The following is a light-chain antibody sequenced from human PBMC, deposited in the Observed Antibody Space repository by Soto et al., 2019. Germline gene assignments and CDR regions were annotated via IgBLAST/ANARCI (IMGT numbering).Light chain of an antibody. CDR2: GAS. CDR3: QQYNNWPRT. J-gene: IGKJ1*01. V-gene: IGKV3-15*01. Sequence: EMVMTQSPAILSVSPGKRVTLSCRASRSISSNLDWYQQKPGQAPRLLIYGASTRATGIPARFSGSGSGTEFTLTINSLQSGYVAVYYCQQYNNWPRTFGQGTKVDIK. CDR1: RSISSN.